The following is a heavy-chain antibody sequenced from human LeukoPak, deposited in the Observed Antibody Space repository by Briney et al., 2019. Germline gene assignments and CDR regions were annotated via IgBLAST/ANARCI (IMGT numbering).Heavy chain of an antibody. D-gene: IGHD5-18*01. CDR1: GGSISTTTNS. J-gene: IGHJ6*03. V-gene: IGHV4-39*07. Sequence: LETLSLTCNVSGGSISTTTNSWGWAWIRQRPTKGLEWIGSIYYGGSPYYTSSLKSRVTISVDTSKNQFSLKLSSVTAADTAVYYCARVERQLWFDLMNYYYYYMDVWGKGTTVTVSS. CDR3: ARVERQLWFDLMNYYYYYMDV. CDR2: IYYGGSP.